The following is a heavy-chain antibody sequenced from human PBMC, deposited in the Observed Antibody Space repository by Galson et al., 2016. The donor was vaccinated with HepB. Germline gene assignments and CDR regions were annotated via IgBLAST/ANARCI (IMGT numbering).Heavy chain of an antibody. J-gene: IGHJ6*02. Sequence: SLRLSCAASGFTFSSYGMHWVRQAPGKGLAWVAVIWYDGTNKYYADSVKGRFTISRDNSKNTLSLQMNSLRAEDTAVYYCAKDQVDTWNVVGMDVWGQGTTVTVSS. CDR2: IWYDGTNK. CDR3: AKDQVDTWNVVGMDV. V-gene: IGHV3-33*06. D-gene: IGHD2-21*01. CDR1: GFTFSSYG.